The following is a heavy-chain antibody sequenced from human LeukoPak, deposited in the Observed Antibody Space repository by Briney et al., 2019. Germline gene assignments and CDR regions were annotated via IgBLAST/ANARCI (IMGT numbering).Heavy chain of an antibody. D-gene: IGHD3-9*01. J-gene: IGHJ3*02. V-gene: IGHV3-48*01. CDR2: ISSSSSTI. CDR3: ARARFDWSHNCGAFDI. CDR1: GFTFSSYS. Sequence: GGSLRLSCAASGFTFSSYSMNWVRQAPGKGLEWVSYISSSSSTIYYADSVKGRFTISRDNAKNSLYLQMNSPRAEDTAVYYCARARFDWSHNCGAFDIWGQGTMVTVSS.